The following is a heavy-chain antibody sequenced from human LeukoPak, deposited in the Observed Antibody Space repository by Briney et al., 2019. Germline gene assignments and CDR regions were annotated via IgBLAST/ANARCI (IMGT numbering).Heavy chain of an antibody. Sequence: ASVKVSCKASGYTFTSYGISWVRQAPGQGLEWMGWISAYNGNTNYAQKLQGRVTMTTDTSTSTAYTELRSLRSDDTAVYYCAREIIRFLEWLYYYYYMDVWGKGTTVTVSS. J-gene: IGHJ6*03. V-gene: IGHV1-18*01. CDR2: ISAYNGNT. CDR3: AREIIRFLEWLYYYYYMDV. D-gene: IGHD3-3*01. CDR1: GYTFTSYG.